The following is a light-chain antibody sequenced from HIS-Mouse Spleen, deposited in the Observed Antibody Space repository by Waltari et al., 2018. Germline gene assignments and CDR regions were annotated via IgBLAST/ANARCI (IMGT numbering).Light chain of an antibody. CDR1: QSISSW. CDR2: KAS. Sequence: DIQMTQSPSTLSASVGDRVTITCRASQSISSWLAWYQQKPGKAPKRLIYKASSLESRVPSRCSCSGSGTEFTLTISSLQPDDFATYYCQQYNSYSPKYTFGQGTKLEIK. CDR3: QQYNSYSPKYT. J-gene: IGKJ2*01. V-gene: IGKV1-5*03.